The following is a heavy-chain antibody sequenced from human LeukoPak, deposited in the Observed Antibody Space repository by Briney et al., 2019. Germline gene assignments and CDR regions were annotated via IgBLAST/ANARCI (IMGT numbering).Heavy chain of an antibody. CDR2: ISGSGGST. D-gene: IGHD3-22*01. V-gene: IGHV3-23*01. CDR3: AKDPLRLHYSDSSGFPLDP. J-gene: IGHJ5*02. CDR1: GFTFSSYA. Sequence: GGSLRLSCAASGFTFSSYAMSWVRQAPGKGLEWVSAISGSGGSTYYADSVKGRFTISRDNSKNTLYLQMNSLRAEDTAVYYCAKDPLRLHYSDSSGFPLDPWRQGTLVTVSS.